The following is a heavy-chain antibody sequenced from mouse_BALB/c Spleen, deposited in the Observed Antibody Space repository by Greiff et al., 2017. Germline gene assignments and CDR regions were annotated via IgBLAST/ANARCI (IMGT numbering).Heavy chain of an antibody. CDR3: ARGDDYYAMDY. V-gene: IGHV5-6-5*01. Sequence: EVQGVESGGGLVKPGGSLKLSCAASGFTFSSYAMSWVRQTPEKRLEWVASISSGGSTYYPDSVKGRFTISRDNARNILYLQMSSLRSEDTAMYYCARGDDYYAMDYWGQGTSVTVSS. CDR2: ISSGGST. CDR1: GFTFSSYA. J-gene: IGHJ4*01.